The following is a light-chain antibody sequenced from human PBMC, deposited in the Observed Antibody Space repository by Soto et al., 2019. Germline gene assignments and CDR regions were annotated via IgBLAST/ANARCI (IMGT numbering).Light chain of an antibody. CDR3: QQYNNWPPIT. Sequence: DIVLTQSPCTLSWSPGERATLSCWASQSVSSKLAWYQQKPGQAPRLLIYGASTRATGIPARFSGSGSGTEFTLTISSLQSEDFAVYYCQQYNNWPPITFGQGTRLEIK. J-gene: IGKJ5*01. V-gene: IGKV3-15*01. CDR1: QSVSSK. CDR2: GAS.